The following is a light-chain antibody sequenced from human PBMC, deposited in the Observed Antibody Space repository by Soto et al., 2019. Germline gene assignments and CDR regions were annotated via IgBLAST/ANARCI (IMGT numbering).Light chain of an antibody. CDR1: QSVNTN. J-gene: IGKJ1*01. Sequence: EIMMTQSPVTLSVSPGERATLSCRASQSVNTNLAWYQQKPGQAPRLLIYGASNRAIGIPDKFSGSGSGTDFTLTISRLEPEDFAVYYCQQYGGLFRTFGQGTKVEI. CDR3: QQYGGLFRT. V-gene: IGKV3-20*01. CDR2: GAS.